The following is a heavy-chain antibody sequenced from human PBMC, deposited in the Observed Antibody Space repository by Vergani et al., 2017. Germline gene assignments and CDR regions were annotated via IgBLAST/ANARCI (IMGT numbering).Heavy chain of an antibody. V-gene: IGHV1-69*11. CDR2: IIPILGTA. J-gene: IGHJ6*02. D-gene: IGHD2-2*01. CDR1: GGTFSSYA. CDR3: ARDRSVVVPAAIDVEHYYGMDV. Sequence: QVQLVQSGAEVKKPGSSVKVSCKASGGTFSSYAISWVRQAPGQGLEWMGRIIPILGTANYAQKFQGRVTITADESTSTAYMELSSLRSEDTAVYYCARDRSVVVPAAIDVEHYYGMDVWGQGTTVTVSS.